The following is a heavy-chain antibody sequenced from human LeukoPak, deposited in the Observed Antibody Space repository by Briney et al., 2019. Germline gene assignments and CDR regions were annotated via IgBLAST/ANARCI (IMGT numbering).Heavy chain of an antibody. D-gene: IGHD2-2*01. CDR2: ISGSGGST. CDR3: AKGPQLPTLHFDY. J-gene: IGHJ4*02. V-gene: IGHV3-23*01. CDR1: GFTFSSYA. Sequence: QPRGSLRLSCAASGFTFSSYAMSWVRQAPGKGLEWVSAISGSGGSTYYADSVKGRFTISRDNSKNTLYLQMNSLRAEDTAVYYCAKGPQLPTLHFDYWGQGTLVTVSS.